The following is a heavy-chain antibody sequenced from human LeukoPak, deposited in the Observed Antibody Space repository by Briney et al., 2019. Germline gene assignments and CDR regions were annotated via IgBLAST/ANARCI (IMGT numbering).Heavy chain of an antibody. CDR1: GFTFSSYE. CDR2: ISSSGSTI. CDR3: AKVRWDNSGWYYLDS. D-gene: IGHD6-19*01. V-gene: IGHV3-48*03. J-gene: IGHJ4*02. Sequence: GGSLRLSCAASGFTFSSYEMNWVRQAPGKGLEWVSYISSSGSTIYYADSVKGRFTISRDNAKNSLYLQMNSLRAEDTAVYYCAKVRWDNSGWYYLDSWGQGTLVTVSS.